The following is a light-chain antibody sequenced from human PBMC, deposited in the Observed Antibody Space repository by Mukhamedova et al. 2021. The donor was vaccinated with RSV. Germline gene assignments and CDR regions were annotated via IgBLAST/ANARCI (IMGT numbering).Light chain of an antibody. Sequence: GKAPKSLIYAASSLESGVPSKFSGSGSGTDYTLTISSLQPEEFATYYCEHYSSSPRSFGQGTKLEIK. J-gene: IGKJ2*04. CDR3: EHYSSSPRS. CDR2: AAS. V-gene: IGKV1-16*02.